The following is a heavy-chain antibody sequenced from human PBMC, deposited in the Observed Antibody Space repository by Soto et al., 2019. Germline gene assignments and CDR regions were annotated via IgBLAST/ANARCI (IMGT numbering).Heavy chain of an antibody. CDR3: ARLQARVFGFGELLNPRFDP. D-gene: IGHD3-10*01. Sequence: GESLKISCKGSGYSFTSYWIGWVRQMPGKGLEWMGIIYPGDSDTRYSPSFQGQVTISADKSISTAYLQWSSLKASDTAMYYCARLQARVFGFGELLNPRFDPWGQGTLVTVSS. CDR2: IYPGDSDT. J-gene: IGHJ5*02. CDR1: GYSFTSYW. V-gene: IGHV5-51*01.